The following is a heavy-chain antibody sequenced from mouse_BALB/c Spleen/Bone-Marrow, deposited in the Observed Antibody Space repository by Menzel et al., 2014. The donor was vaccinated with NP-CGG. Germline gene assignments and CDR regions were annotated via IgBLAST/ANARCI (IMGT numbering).Heavy chain of an antibody. V-gene: IGHV1S16*01. CDR2: INPSNGGT. CDR3: TRGRRDAMDY. J-gene: IGHJ4*01. Sequence: LQESGAELVKPGASVKLSCKASGYTFTSYYMYWVKRRPGQGLEWIGEINPSNGGTNFNEKFKSKATLTVDKSSSTAYMQLSSLTSEDSAVYYCTRGRRDAMDYWGQGTSVTVSS. CDR1: GYTFTSYY.